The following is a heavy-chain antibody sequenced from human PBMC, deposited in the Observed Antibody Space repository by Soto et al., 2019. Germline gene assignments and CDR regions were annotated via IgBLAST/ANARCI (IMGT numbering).Heavy chain of an antibody. J-gene: IGHJ5*02. CDR1: GFTFSSYS. CDR2: ISSSSSYI. V-gene: IGHV3-21*01. Sequence: EVQLVESGGGLVKPGGSLRLSCAASGFTFSSYSMNWVRQAPGKGLEWVSSISSSSSYIYYADSVKGRFTISRDNAKNSLYLQMNSLTAEDTAVYYCARDGVADTAMVPGGWFDPWVQETLVTVSS. CDR3: ARDGVADTAMVPGGWFDP. D-gene: IGHD5-18*01.